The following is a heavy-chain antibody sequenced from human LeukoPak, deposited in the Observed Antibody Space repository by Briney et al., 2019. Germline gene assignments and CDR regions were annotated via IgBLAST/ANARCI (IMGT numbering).Heavy chain of an antibody. D-gene: IGHD3-22*01. J-gene: IGHJ4*02. V-gene: IGHV3-48*01. CDR1: GFTFSSYS. CDR2: ISSSSSTI. CDR3: ARDDYYDSSGYFDY. Sequence: PGGSLRLSCAASGFTFSSYSMNWVRQAPGKGLEWVSYISSSSSTIYYADSVKGRFTISRDNAKNSPYLQMNSLRAEDTAVYYCARDDYYDSSGYFDYWGQGTLATVSS.